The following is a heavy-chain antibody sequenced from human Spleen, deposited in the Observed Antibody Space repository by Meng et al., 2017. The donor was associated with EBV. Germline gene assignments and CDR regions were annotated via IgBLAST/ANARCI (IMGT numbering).Heavy chain of an antibody. CDR1: GGSFSGYY. Sequence: QGQLQKWGAGLLKPSETLSLTCAVYGGSFSGYYWSWIRQPPGKGLEWIGEINHSGSTNYNPSLKSRVTISVDTSKNQFSLKLSSVTAADTAVYYCARFDYGSYWFDPWGQGTLVTVSS. J-gene: IGHJ5*02. V-gene: IGHV4-34*01. CDR2: INHSGST. D-gene: IGHD3-16*01. CDR3: ARFDYGSYWFDP.